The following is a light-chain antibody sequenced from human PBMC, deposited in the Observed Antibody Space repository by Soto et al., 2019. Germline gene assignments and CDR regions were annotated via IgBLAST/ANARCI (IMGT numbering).Light chain of an antibody. Sequence: DIQMTQSPSSLSSSGEGRVMIAARASQSISNHLNWYHQKPGKVPKLVIYAASSLQSGVPSRFSGSGSGTDFTLTISSLQPQDFATYYCQQSYSTPRTFGQATKVDIK. CDR2: AAS. CDR3: QQSYSTPRT. V-gene: IGKV1-39*01. CDR1: QSISNH. J-gene: IGKJ1*01.